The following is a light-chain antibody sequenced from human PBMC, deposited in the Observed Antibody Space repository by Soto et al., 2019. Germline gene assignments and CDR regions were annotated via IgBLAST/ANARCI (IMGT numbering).Light chain of an antibody. Sequence: DIQMTQSPSALSASAVDRFTITCRASQSISSYLNWYQQKPGKAPKLLIYAASTLQSGVPSRFSGSGSGTDFTLTISCLQSEDFATYYCQQYYSYPRTFGQGTKVDIK. V-gene: IGKV1-39*01. J-gene: IGKJ1*01. CDR2: AAS. CDR1: QSISSY. CDR3: QQYYSYPRT.